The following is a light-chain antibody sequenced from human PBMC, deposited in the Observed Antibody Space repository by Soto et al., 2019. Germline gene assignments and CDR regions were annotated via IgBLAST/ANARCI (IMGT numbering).Light chain of an antibody. CDR2: GNY. CDR3: HSYDNSLSSDVV. Sequence: QSVLTQPPSVSRAPGQTVTISCTGSSSNIGAGYDVHWYQQLPGTAPKLLIYGNYYRPSGVPDRFSGSKSGTSASLAITGLQAEDEADYYCHSYDNSLSSDVVFGGGTKLTVL. J-gene: IGLJ2*01. V-gene: IGLV1-40*01. CDR1: SSNIGAGYD.